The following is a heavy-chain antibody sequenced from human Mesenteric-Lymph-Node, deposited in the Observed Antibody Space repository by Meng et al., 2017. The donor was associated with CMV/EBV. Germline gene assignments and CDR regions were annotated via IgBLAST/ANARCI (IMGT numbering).Heavy chain of an antibody. CDR3: SRGTGRSYYFDY. CDR1: GYSISSGYY. Sequence: SETLSLTCTVSGYSISSGYYWGWIRQPPGKGLEWIGSIYHSGSTAYNPSLKSRVTISVDTSKNHFSLTLSSVTAADTAVYYCSRGTGRSYYFDYWGQGTLVTVS. J-gene: IGHJ4*02. V-gene: IGHV4-38-2*02. CDR2: IYHSGST. D-gene: IGHD3/OR15-3a*01.